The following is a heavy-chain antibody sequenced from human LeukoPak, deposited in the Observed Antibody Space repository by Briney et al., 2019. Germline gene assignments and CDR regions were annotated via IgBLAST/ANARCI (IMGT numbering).Heavy chain of an antibody. D-gene: IGHD2-21*01. J-gene: IGHJ4*02. Sequence: ASVKVSCKASGYTFTDYYMHWVRQAPGQGLEWMGWINTNSGDTKSAQAFQGRVTMTRDTSVNTAYMELSSLRSDDTAVYYCARGSPMTKSFPQDYWGQGTLITVSS. V-gene: IGHV1-2*02. CDR1: GYTFTDYY. CDR2: INTNSGDT. CDR3: ARGSPMTKSFPQDY.